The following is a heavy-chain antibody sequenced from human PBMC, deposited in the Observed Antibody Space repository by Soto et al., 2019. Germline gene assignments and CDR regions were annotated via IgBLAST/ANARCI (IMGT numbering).Heavy chain of an antibody. CDR3: ARSRYCISPSCHPSSFGYYYYGMAV. V-gene: IGHV1-69*12. J-gene: IGHJ6*02. D-gene: IGHD2-2*01. CDR1: GGTFSSYA. CDR2: IIHIFGTA. Sequence: QVQLVQSGAEVKKPGSSVKVSCKASGGTFSSYAISWVRQAPGQGLEWMGGIIHIFGTANYAQKFQGRVTITADESTSTAYMDLSRLSSKDTAVYYCARSRYCISPSCHPSSFGYYYYGMAVWGPGTTVTVSS.